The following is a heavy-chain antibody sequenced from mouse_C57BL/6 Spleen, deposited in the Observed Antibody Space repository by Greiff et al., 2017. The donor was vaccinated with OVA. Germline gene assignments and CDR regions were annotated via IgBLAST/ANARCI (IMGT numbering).Heavy chain of an antibody. J-gene: IGHJ2*01. Sequence: QVQLQQSGPELVKPGASVQISCKASGYAFSSSWMNWVKQRPGKGLEWIGRIYPGDGDTNYNGKFKGKATLTADKSSSTAYMQLSSLTSEDSAVYFCARDYYGSSYSYYFDYWGQGTTLTVSS. V-gene: IGHV1-82*01. D-gene: IGHD1-1*01. CDR2: IYPGDGDT. CDR3: ARDYYGSSYSYYFDY. CDR1: GYAFSSSW.